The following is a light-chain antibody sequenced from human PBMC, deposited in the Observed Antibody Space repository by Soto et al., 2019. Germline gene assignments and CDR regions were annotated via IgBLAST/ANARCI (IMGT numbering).Light chain of an antibody. Sequence: QSALTQPRSVSGSPGQAVTISCTETSSDIVLYNYVSWYQQHPGKAPKLIIYDVNQRPSGVSDRFSGSKSGNTASLTISGLQADDEADYYCSSYAGASIVPFGGGTKRTVL. CDR1: SSDIVLYNY. J-gene: IGLJ3*02. V-gene: IGLV2-11*01. CDR2: DVN. CDR3: SSYAGASIVP.